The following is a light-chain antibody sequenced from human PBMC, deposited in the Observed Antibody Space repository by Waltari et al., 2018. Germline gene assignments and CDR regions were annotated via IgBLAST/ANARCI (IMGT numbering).Light chain of an antibody. CDR1: SGDIGRYDI. J-gene: IGLJ3*02. Sequence: QSALTQPASVSGSPGQSVTISCTGASGDIGRYDIVSWYQQPPGNAPKLIICDVSKRPSGVSDRFSGSKSGDTASLTISGLQFEDEADYYCCSYAGNYIWVFGGGTRLTVL. CDR2: DVS. CDR3: CSYAGNYIWV. V-gene: IGLV2-23*02.